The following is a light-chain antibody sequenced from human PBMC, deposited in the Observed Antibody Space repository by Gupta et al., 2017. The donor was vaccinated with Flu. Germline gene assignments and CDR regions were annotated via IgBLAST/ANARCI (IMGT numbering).Light chain of an antibody. CDR3: QQSYCTPRT. J-gene: IGKJ1*01. CDR2: AAS. CDR1: QSISSY. Sequence: DIPLTQSPSSLSASVGDRVTITCRASQSISSYLNWYQQKPGKAPKLLIYAASSLQSGVPSRCSSSGSGTDFTLTISSLQPEYFATYYCQQSYCTPRTFGQGTKVEIK. V-gene: IGKV1-39*01.